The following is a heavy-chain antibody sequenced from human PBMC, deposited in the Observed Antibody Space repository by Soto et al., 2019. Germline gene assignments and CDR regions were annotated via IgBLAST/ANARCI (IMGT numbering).Heavy chain of an antibody. Sequence: SQTLSLTCAISGDSVSSNSAAWNWIRQSPSRGLEWLGRTYYRSQWLNDYADSVKSRITIKPDTSKNQFSLELNSVTPEDTAVYYCARENSYYQDSSGPFDYWCLATLVTV. V-gene: IGHV6-1*01. J-gene: IGHJ4*02. CDR1: GDSVSSNSAA. CDR2: TYYRSQWLN. CDR3: ARENSYYQDSSGPFDY. D-gene: IGHD3-22*01.